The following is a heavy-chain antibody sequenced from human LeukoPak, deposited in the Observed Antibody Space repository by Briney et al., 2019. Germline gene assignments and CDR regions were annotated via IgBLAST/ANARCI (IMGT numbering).Heavy chain of an antibody. CDR3: ARHYYNSESFFDK. CDR2: VSYSGST. Sequence: PSETLSLTCTVSGDYISTYYWSWIRQPPGKGLDWIGFVSYSGSTNYNPSLRSRVTISVDTSKNRFSLKLTSVTAADTAVYYCARHYYNSESFFDKRGKGTLVAVSS. CDR1: GDYISTYY. J-gene: IGHJ4*02. D-gene: IGHD3-10*01. V-gene: IGHV4-59*01.